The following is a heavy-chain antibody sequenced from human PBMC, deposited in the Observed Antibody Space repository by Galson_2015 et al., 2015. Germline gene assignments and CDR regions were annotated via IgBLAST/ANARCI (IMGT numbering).Heavy chain of an antibody. V-gene: IGHV2-70*01. CDR1: GFSLSTSGMC. J-gene: IGHJ6*02. CDR2: IDWDDDK. Sequence: PALVKPTQTLTLTCTFSGFSLSTSGMCVSWIRQPPGKALEWLALIDWDDDKYYSTSLKTRLTISKDTSKNQVVLTMTNMDPVDTATYYCARMATAVAGTRYYYGMDVWGQGTTVTVSS. D-gene: IGHD6-19*01. CDR3: ARMATAVAGTRYYYGMDV.